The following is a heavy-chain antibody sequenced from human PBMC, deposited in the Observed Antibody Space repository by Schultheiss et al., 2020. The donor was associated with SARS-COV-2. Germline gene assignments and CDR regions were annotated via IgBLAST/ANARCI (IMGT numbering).Heavy chain of an antibody. Sequence: GESLKISCAASGFTFSSYGMHWVRQAPGKGLEWVAVIWYDGSNKYYADSVKGRFTISRDNSKNALYLQMNSLRAEDTAVYYCAKESSSGWYDYFDYWGQGTLVTVSS. CDR2: IWYDGSNK. D-gene: IGHD6-19*01. V-gene: IGHV3-33*06. CDR3: AKESSSGWYDYFDY. J-gene: IGHJ4*02. CDR1: GFTFSSYG.